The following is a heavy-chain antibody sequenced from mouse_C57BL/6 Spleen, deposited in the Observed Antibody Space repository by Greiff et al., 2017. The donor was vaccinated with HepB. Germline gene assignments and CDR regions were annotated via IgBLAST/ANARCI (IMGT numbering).Heavy chain of an antibody. CDR3: ARRLGREYYFDY. CDR1: GYAFSSYW. V-gene: IGHV1-80*01. CDR2: IYTGDGDT. J-gene: IGHJ2*01. D-gene: IGHD4-1*01. Sequence: QVHVKQSGAELVKPGASVKISCKASGYAFSSYWMNWVKQRPGKGLEWIGQIYTGDGDTNYNGKFKGKATLTADKSSSTAYMQLSSLTSEDSAVYFCARRLGREYYFDYWGQGTTLTVSS.